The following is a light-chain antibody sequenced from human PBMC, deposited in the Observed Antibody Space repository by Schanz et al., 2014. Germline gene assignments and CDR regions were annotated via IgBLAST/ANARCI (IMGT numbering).Light chain of an antibody. J-gene: IGLJ2*01. CDR3: CSYAGSSTWV. Sequence: SALTQPASVSGSPGQSITISCTGTSSDVGSYNLVSWYQQHPGKVPKLMLYEGNKRPSGVSDRFSGSKSGNTASLTISGLQAEDEADYYCCSYAGSSTWVFGGGTKLTVL. CDR1: SSDVGSYNL. CDR2: EGN. V-gene: IGLV2-23*01.